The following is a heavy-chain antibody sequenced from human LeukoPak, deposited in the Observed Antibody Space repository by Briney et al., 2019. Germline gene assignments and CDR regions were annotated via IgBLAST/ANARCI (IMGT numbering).Heavy chain of an antibody. J-gene: IGHJ4*02. V-gene: IGHV1-69*05. CDR1: GGTFSSYA. CDR2: IIPIFGTA. D-gene: IGHD6-19*01. Sequence: SVKVSCKASGGTFSSYAISWVRQAPGQGLEWMGRIIPIFGTANYAQKFQGRVTITTDESTSTAYMELSSLRSEDTAVYYCARGVRSSGWYWYYFDYWGQGTLSPSPQ. CDR3: ARGVRSSGWYWYYFDY.